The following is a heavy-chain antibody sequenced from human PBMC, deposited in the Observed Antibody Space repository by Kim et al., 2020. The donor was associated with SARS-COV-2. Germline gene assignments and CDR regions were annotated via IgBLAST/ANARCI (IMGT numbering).Heavy chain of an antibody. V-gene: IGHV3-23*01. J-gene: IGHJ4*02. Sequence: SVKGRFTNSRDNSKNTLYLQMNSLRAEDTAVYYCAKERRKTYDSSGYYTNWCQGTLVTVSS. D-gene: IGHD3-22*01. CDR3: AKERRKTYDSSGYYTN.